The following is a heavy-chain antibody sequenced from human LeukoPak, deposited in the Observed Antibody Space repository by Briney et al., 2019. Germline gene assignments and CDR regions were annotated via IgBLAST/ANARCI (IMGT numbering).Heavy chain of an antibody. Sequence: GGSLSLSCAAAGFTFRSYAMSWDGQAPGKGVEWVSNITGSGDKTYYADPVKGRFTISRDNSKNTMYLQMNSLRVEDTAVYFCAKDLNSDYYDSRGYYAYFDYWGQGTLVTASS. CDR1: GFTFRSYA. J-gene: IGHJ4*02. CDR2: ITGSGDKT. D-gene: IGHD3-22*01. V-gene: IGHV3-23*01. CDR3: AKDLNSDYYDSRGYYAYFDY.